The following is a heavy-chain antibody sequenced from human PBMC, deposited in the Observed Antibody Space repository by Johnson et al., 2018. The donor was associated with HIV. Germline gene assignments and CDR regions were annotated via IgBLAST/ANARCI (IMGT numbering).Heavy chain of an antibody. D-gene: IGHD5-18*01. CDR1: GFTFSSFA. CDR3: ARAYTYGAFDI. Sequence: QVQLVQSRGGVVHPGRSLRLSCAASGFTFSSFAMHWVRQAPGKGRVWVAVIPYAGSNKYYADSVKGRFTISRDNSKNTLYLQMSSLRAEDTAVYYCARAYTYGAFDIWGQGTMVTVS. CDR2: IPYAGSNK. V-gene: IGHV3-30*04. J-gene: IGHJ3*02.